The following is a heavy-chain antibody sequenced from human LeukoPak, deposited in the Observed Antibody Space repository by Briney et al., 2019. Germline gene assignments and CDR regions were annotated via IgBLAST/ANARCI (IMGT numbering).Heavy chain of an antibody. V-gene: IGHV4-4*07. CDR3: AGSIAVAGTVDY. CDR1: GGSISSYY. CDR2: IYTSGST. J-gene: IGHJ4*02. D-gene: IGHD6-19*01. Sequence: SETLSLTCTVSGGSISSYYWSWIRQPAGKGLEWIGRIYTSGSTNYNPSLKSRVTMSVDTSKNQFSLKLSSATAADTAVYYCAGSIAVAGTVDYWGQGTLVTVSS.